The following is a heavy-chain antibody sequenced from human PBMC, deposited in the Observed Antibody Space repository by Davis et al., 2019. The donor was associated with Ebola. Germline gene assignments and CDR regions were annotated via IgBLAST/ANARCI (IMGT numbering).Heavy chain of an antibody. CDR3: ARGGITMMVVPRDYYYGLDV. CDR1: GYTFTGYY. J-gene: IGHJ6*02. D-gene: IGHD3-22*01. CDR2: INPNSGGT. Sequence: ASVKVSCKASGYTFTGYYMHWVRQAPGQGLEWMGRINPNSGGTNFAQKFQGRVTMSRDTSTSTAYMEMNRLRSDDTAVYFCARGGITMMVVPRDYYYGLDVWGQGTTVTVSS. V-gene: IGHV1-2*06.